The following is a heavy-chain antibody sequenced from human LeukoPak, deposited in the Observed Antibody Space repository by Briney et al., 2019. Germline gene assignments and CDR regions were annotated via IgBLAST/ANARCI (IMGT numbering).Heavy chain of an antibody. J-gene: IGHJ6*02. D-gene: IGHD5-18*01. Sequence: SETLSLTCTVSGGSISSGGYYWSWIRQHPGKGLEWIGYIYNSGSTYYNPSLKSRVTIAVDTSKNQFSLKLSSVTAADTAVYYCAREMRGYSYGPYYYYGMDVWGQGTTVTVSS. V-gene: IGHV4-31*03. CDR2: IYNSGST. CDR3: AREMRGYSYGPYYYYGMDV. CDR1: GGSISSGGYY.